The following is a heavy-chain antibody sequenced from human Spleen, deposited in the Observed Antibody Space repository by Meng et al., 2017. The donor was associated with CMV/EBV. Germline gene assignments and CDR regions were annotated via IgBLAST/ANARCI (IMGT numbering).Heavy chain of an antibody. J-gene: IGHJ4*02. CDR3: AKDTHWGCNY. D-gene: IGHD7-27*01. V-gene: IGHV3-30*02. CDR2: IQSDGSYK. CDR1: GFPLTDYG. Sequence: LYVAASGFPLTDYGIPWVRQAPGKGLEWVAFIQSDGSYKYYADSVKGRFTISRDNSKNTLYVQMNSLRAEDTALYYCAKDTHWGCNYWGQGTLVTVSS.